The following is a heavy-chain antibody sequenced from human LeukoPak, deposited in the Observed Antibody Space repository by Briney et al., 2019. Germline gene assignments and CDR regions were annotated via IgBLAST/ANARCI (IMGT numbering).Heavy chain of an antibody. CDR1: GFTLSSHW. J-gene: IGHJ4*02. CDR2: IKQGGSDK. V-gene: IGHV3-7*01. CDR3: ARDTFGL. D-gene: IGHD2/OR15-2a*01. Sequence: GGSLRLSCEASGFTLSSHWMTWVRQAPGKGLEWVATIKQGGSDKFYVDSVKGRFTISGDNAKNSLYLEMNSLRVEDTAVYYCARDTFGLWGQGTLVTVSS.